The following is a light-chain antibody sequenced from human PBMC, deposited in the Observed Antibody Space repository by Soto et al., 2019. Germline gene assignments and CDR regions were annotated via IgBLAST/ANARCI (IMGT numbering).Light chain of an antibody. CDR2: AAS. CDR1: QSISSY. Sequence: DIQMTQSPSSLSASVGDRVTITCRARQSISSYLKWYQQKPGKAPKLLIYAASSLQCGVTSRFSGGVSGTDVSLTISSRHHEDFACECGQLSYSTLTFGQGTKLEIK. J-gene: IGKJ2*01. V-gene: IGKV1-39*01. CDR3: QLSYSTLT.